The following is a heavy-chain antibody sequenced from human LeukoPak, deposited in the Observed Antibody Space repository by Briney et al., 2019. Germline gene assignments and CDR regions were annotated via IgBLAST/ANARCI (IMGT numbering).Heavy chain of an antibody. CDR1: GGTFSSYA. D-gene: IGHD4-17*01. CDR3: ARDHDYEGWFDP. J-gene: IGHJ5*02. V-gene: IGHV1-69*06. CDR2: IIPIFGTA. Sequence: SVKVSCKASGGTFSSYAISWVRRAPGQGLEWMGGIIPIFGTANYAQKFQGRVTITADKSTSTAYMELSSLRSEDTAVYYCARDHDYEGWFDPWGQGTLVTVSS.